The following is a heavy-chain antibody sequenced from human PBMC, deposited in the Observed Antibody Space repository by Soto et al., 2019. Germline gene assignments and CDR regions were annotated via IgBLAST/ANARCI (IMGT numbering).Heavy chain of an antibody. CDR3: ARDPYQLPFSYYYYGMDV. V-gene: IGHV1-18*01. J-gene: IGHJ6*02. D-gene: IGHD2-2*01. CDR1: GYTLTSYG. CDR2: ISAYNGNT. Sequence: QVQLVQSGAEVKKPGASVKVSCKASGYTLTSYGISWVRQAPGQGLEWMGWISAYNGNTNYAQKLQGRVTMTTDTSTSTAYMELRSLRSDDTAVYYCARDPYQLPFSYYYYGMDVWGQGTTVTVSS.